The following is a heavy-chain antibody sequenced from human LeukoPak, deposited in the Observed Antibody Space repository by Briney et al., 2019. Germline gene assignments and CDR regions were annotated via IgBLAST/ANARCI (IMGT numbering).Heavy chain of an antibody. CDR2: FDPEDGKT. CDR1: GYTLTELS. D-gene: IGHD3-10*01. J-gene: IGHJ6*03. CDR3: ATNRGYGSGSYYKRGGYYYYYMDV. Sequence: ASVKVSCKVSGYTLTELSMHWVRQAPGKGLEWMGGFDPEDGKTIYAQKFQGRVTMTEDTSTETAYMELSSLRSEDTAVYYCATNRGYGSGSYYKRGGYYYYYMDVWGKGTTVTISS. V-gene: IGHV1-24*01.